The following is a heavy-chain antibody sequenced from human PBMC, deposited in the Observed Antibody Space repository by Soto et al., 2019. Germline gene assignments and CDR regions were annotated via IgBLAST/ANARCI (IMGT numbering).Heavy chain of an antibody. CDR3: AGGSSTETTLEIEY. D-gene: IGHD1-1*01. CDR1: GGSFSAYN. V-gene: IGHV1-69*02. J-gene: IGHJ4*02. CDR2: IAPLLKIT. Sequence: QVQLVQSGAEVKKPGSSVKVSCKTTGGSFSAYNFHWVRQAPGQGLEWMGRIAPLLKITDYAQKYQARISITADDSTSTSYMELRTLRSDDAVVYHCAGGSSTETTLEIEYWGQGTPVTVTP.